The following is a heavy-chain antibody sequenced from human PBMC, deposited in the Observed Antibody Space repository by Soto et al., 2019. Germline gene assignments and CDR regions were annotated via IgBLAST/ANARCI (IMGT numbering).Heavy chain of an antibody. V-gene: IGHV3-43D*04. CDR1: GFTFYDYA. J-gene: IGHJ4*02. D-gene: IGHD2-15*01. CDR2: ISWDGSRS. CDR3: AKDVCSGATPGCSTRLDS. Sequence: PGGSLRLSCAASGFTFYDYAMHWVRQAPGKGLEWVSLISWDGSRSYYADSVKGRFIISRDNSKESLSLLMTSLGTEDSGLYYCAKDVCSGATPGCSTRLDSWGQGTLVTVSS.